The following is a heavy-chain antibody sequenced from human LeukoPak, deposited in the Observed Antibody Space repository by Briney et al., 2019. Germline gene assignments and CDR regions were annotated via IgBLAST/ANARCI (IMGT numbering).Heavy chain of an antibody. D-gene: IGHD3-22*01. J-gene: IGHJ4*02. Sequence: GASVTVSFTSSVYTFSVYYMHWVRQAPGQGLERMGWINPNSGATNYAQSLQGRVTMTRDTSISIVYMELSRLRTDATAVYYCARALRYDDSSGYYAYWGQGTLVTVSS. CDR3: ARALRYDDSSGYYAY. CDR2: INPNSGAT. CDR1: VYTFSVYY. V-gene: IGHV1-2*02.